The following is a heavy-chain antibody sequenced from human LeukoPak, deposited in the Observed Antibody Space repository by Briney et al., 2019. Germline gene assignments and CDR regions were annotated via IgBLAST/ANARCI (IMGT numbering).Heavy chain of an antibody. CDR1: GGSISSYY. V-gene: IGHV4-59*01. CDR2: IYYSGST. Sequence: PSETLSLTCTVSGGSISSYYWNWIRQPPGKGLEWIGYIYYSGSTNYNPSLKSRVTISVDTSKNQFSLKLSSVTAADTAVYYCARGGDFWSGYYPYDYWGQGTLVTVSS. D-gene: IGHD3-3*01. J-gene: IGHJ4*02. CDR3: ARGGDFWSGYYPYDY.